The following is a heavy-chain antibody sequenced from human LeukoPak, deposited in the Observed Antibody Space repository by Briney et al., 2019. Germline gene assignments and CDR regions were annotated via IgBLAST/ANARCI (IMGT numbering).Heavy chain of an antibody. Sequence: GGSLRLSCAASGFTFSSYGMHWVRQAPGKGLEWVAFIRYDGSNKYYADSVKGRFTISRDNSKNTLYLQMNSLRAEDTAVYYCAKDEHHYDPEYFDYWRQGTLVTVSS. V-gene: IGHV3-30*02. CDR2: IRYDGSNK. CDR3: AKDEHHYDPEYFDY. CDR1: GFTFSSYG. J-gene: IGHJ4*02. D-gene: IGHD3-22*01.